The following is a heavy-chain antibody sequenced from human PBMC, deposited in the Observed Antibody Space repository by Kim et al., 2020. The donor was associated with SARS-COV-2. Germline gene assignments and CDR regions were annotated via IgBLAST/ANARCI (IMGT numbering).Heavy chain of an antibody. CDR2: INPSQGGT. CDR1: GYTFADYF. V-gene: IGHV1-46*01. J-gene: IGHJ4*02. D-gene: IGHD3-16*01. CDR3: ATERTHSLNFDY. Sequence: ASVKVSCKASGYTFADYFLHWVRQAPGQGLEWMGTINPSQGGTTYSQGFQGRFSMTRDTSTDTVYMELSGLTSEDTAMYYCATERTHSLNFDYWGQGTLVTVSS.